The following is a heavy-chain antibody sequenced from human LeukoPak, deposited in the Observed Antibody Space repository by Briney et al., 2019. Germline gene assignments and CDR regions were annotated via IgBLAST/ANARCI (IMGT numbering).Heavy chain of an antibody. CDR2: IYTSGST. V-gene: IGHV4-4*07. CDR3: ARDAEYYYDSGGYYMDV. CDR1: GGSISSYY. D-gene: IGHD3-22*01. J-gene: IGHJ6*03. Sequence: PSETLSLTCTVSGGSISSYYWSWIRQPAGKGLEWIGRIYTSGSTNYNPSLKSRVTISVDTSKNQFSLKLSSVTAADTAVYYCARDAEYYYDSGGYYMDVWGKGTTVTVSS.